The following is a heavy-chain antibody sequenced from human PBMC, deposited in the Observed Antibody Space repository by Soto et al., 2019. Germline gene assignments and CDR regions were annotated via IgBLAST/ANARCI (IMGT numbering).Heavy chain of an antibody. D-gene: IGHD4-17*01. CDR3: ARGGDDYGDQGLDN. CDR2: ISYDGSNK. J-gene: IGHJ4*02. CDR1: GFTFSTYA. V-gene: IGHV3-30-3*01. Sequence: QVQLVESGGGVVQPGRSLRLSCAASGFTFSTYAMHWVRQAPGKGLEWVAVISYDGSNKYYADSVKGRFTISRDNSKNTLYLQMNSLRAEDTAVYYCARGGDDYGDQGLDNWGQGTLVTVSS.